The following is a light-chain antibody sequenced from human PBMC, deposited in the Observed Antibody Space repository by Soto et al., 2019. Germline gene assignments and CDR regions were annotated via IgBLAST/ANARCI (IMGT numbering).Light chain of an antibody. V-gene: IGKV3-20*01. J-gene: IGKJ4*01. CDR1: QTVSSDF. CDR2: GAS. CDR3: QQYGSPPLT. Sequence: ENVLTQSPGTLSLSPGDRATLSCRASQTVSSDFLAWYKQQPGQAPMLLIYGASSRATGIPDRFSGSGSGTDFTLTISRLEPEDFAVYYCQQYGSPPLTFGGGTKVEIK.